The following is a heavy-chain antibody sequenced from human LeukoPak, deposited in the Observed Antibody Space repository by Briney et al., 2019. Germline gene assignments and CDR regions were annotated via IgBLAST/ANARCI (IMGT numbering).Heavy chain of an antibody. V-gene: IGHV3-7*01. CDR1: GFTFSSYW. CDR2: IKQDGTEK. CDR3: ATPSGYSSGWYPFGY. J-gene: IGHJ4*02. Sequence: GGSLRLSCAASGFTFSSYWMSWVRQAPGKGLEWVANIKQDGTEKYYVDSVRGRFTISRDNAKNSLYLQMNSLRAEDTAVYYCATPSGYSSGWYPFGYWGQGTLVTVSS. D-gene: IGHD6-19*01.